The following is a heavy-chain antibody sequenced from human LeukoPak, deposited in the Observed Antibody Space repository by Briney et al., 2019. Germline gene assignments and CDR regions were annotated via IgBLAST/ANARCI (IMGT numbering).Heavy chain of an antibody. CDR2: ISSSSSTI. J-gene: IGHJ4*02. D-gene: IGHD6-13*01. CDR3: ARDRLPLTWSHGYSSSLDRPYFDY. Sequence: GGSLRLSCAASGFTFSSYSMNWVRQAPGKGLEWVSSISSSSSTIYYADSVKGRFTISRDNAKNSLYLQMNSLRAEDTAVYYCARDRLPLTWSHGYSSSLDRPYFDYWGQGTLVTVSS. V-gene: IGHV3-48*04. CDR1: GFTFSSYS.